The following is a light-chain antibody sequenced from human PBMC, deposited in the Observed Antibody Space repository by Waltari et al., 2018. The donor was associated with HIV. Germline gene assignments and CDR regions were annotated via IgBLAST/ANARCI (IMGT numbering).Light chain of an antibody. CDR3: SSYTSSSTYV. CDR2: DVS. J-gene: IGLJ1*01. V-gene: IGLV2-14*03. CDR1: SSDVGCYIY. Sequence: QSALTQPASVSGSPGQSITTSCTGTSSDVGCYIYVLWDQPHPGKAPKLMIYDVSNRPSGVSNRFSGSKSGNTASLTISGLQAEDEADYYCSSYTSSSTYVFGTGTKVTVL.